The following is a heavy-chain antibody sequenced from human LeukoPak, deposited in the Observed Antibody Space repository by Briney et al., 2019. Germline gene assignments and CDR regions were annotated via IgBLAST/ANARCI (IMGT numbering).Heavy chain of an antibody. CDR3: ASFIVVVPAAISYYYGMDV. CDR2: ISSSSSYI. Sequence: GGSLRLSCAASGFTFSSYSMNWVREAPGKGLEWVSSISSSSSYIYYADSVKGRFTISRDNAKNSLYLQMNSLRAEDTAAYYCASFIVVVPAAISYYYGMDVWGQGTTVTVSS. V-gene: IGHV3-21*01. CDR1: GFTFSSYS. D-gene: IGHD2-2*01. J-gene: IGHJ6*02.